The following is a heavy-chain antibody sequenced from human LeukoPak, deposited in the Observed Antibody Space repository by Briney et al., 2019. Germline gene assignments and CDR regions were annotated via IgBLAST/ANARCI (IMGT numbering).Heavy chain of an antibody. V-gene: IGHV4-34*01. J-gene: IGHJ4*02. CDR3: APIFGDYSDFDS. CDR1: GGSFSNYY. D-gene: IGHD4-17*01. CDR2: ITHHGST. Sequence: KPSETLSLTCAVYGGSFSNYYLSWVRQPPGKGLEWIGEITHHGSTNYNPSLKSRVTISVDTSKSQFSLKLSSVAAADTAVYYCAPIFGDYSDFDSWGQGTLVTVSS.